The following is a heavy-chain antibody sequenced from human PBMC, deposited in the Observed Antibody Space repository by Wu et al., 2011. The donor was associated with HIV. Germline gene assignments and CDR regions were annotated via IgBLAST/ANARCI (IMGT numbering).Heavy chain of an antibody. J-gene: IGHJ4*02. CDR1: GYTLISYG. V-gene: IGHV1-8*01. D-gene: IGHD2-15*01. CDR2: MNPNSGNT. CDR3: ARGTRVFDY. Sequence: QIQLVQSGADVKKPGASVTVSCKASGYTLISYGISWVRQAPGQGPEWMGWMNPNSGNTGYAQKFQGRVTMTRNTSISTAYMELSSLRSEDTAVYYCARGTRVFDYWGQGTLVTVSS.